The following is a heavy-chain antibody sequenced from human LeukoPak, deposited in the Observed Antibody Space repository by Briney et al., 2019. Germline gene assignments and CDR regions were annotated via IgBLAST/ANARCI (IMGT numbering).Heavy chain of an antibody. J-gene: IGHJ4*02. D-gene: IGHD3-9*01. CDR1: GYTFTVYY. Sequence: AAVRVSSMPSGYTFTVYYMHGVRPAPGQGRERRGLIKPSGGSTSYEQKYQGRVTMTKDMSTSTIYKEMSRLKSQDTAVYYCARGGPHYDILTGHPGDYWGQGTLVTVSS. V-gene: IGHV1-46*01. CDR3: ARGGPHYDILTGHPGDY. CDR2: IKPSGGST.